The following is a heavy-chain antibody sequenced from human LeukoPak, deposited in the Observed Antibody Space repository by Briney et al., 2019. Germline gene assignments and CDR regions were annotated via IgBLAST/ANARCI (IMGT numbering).Heavy chain of an antibody. V-gene: IGHV1-8*02. CDR1: GGTFSSYA. D-gene: IGHD2-2*01. CDR2: MNPNSGNT. J-gene: IGHJ4*02. CDR3: ATDYYASDY. Sequence: ASVKVSCKASGGTFSSYAISWVRQATGQGLEWMGWMNPNSGNTGYAQKFQGRVTMTRNTSISTAYMELSSLRSEDTAVYYCATDYYASDYWGQGTLVTVSS.